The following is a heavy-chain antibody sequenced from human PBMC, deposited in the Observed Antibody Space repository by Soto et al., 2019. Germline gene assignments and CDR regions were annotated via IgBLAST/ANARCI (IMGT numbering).Heavy chain of an antibody. D-gene: IGHD5-12*01. CDR1: GGSISSYY. Sequence: SETLSLTCTVSGGSISSYYWSWIRQPPGKGLEWIGYIYYSGSTNYNPSLKSRVTISVDTSKNQFSLKLSSVTAADTAVYYCARLLYDWIVAFDIWGQGTMVTVSS. CDR2: IYYSGST. J-gene: IGHJ3*02. V-gene: IGHV4-59*08. CDR3: ARLLYDWIVAFDI.